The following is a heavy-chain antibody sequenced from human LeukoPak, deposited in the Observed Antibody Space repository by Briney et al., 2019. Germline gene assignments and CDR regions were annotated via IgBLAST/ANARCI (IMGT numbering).Heavy chain of an antibody. CDR1: GFTFSSYA. Sequence: GGSLRLSCAASGFTFSSYAMTWVRQTPGKGLQWVSYISSGSSTVYYADSVRGRFTISRDNAENSLYLQMNSLRAEDTAVYYCARGTNNAFDIWGQGTIVTVSS. J-gene: IGHJ3*02. CDR2: ISSGSSTV. CDR3: ARGTNNAFDI. D-gene: IGHD2-2*01. V-gene: IGHV3-48*04.